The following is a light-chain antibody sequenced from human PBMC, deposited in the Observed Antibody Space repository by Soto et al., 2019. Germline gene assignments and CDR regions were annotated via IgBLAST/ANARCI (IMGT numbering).Light chain of an antibody. Sequence: QSVLTQAPSASGTPGQRVTISCSGSSSNIGSNTVSWYQQVPGTAPKLPIYSNDQRPSGVPDRFSGSKSGTSASLAIGGLQSEDEADYYCAAWDGSLNGWVFGGGTKSPS. CDR1: SSNIGSNT. CDR2: SND. V-gene: IGLV1-44*01. J-gene: IGLJ2*01. CDR3: AAWDGSLNGWV.